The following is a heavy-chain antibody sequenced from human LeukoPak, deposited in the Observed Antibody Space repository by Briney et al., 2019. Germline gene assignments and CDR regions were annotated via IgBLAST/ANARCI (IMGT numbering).Heavy chain of an antibody. V-gene: IGHV3-30*04. CDR1: GFTLTNYA. CDR2: MSNDGKNK. CDR3: AREGHSDLLTGYSPVEYYYYMDV. D-gene: IGHD3-9*01. Sequence: GGSLRLSCAVSGFTLTNYAVHWARQAPGKGLEWLAVMSNDGKNKYLADSVKGRFSVSRDISKDTLYLQMDSLRAEDTAVYYCAREGHSDLLTGYSPVEYYYYMDVWGKGTTVTVSS. J-gene: IGHJ6*03.